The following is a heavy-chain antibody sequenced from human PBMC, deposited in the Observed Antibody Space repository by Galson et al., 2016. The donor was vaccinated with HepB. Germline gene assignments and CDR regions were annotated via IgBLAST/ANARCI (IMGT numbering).Heavy chain of an antibody. CDR3: ARHLRGVSTGSMDG. J-gene: IGHJ6*02. V-gene: IGHV5-51*01. Sequence: QSGADVKKPGESLKISCKGSGYSFTKYWIGWVRQMPGKGLEWMGIVYPGDSDTRYSPSFQGQVTMSADKSISTAYLQWSSLNAADTATYDCARHLRGVSTGSMDGWGQGTTVTVSS. CDR1: GYSFTKYW. CDR2: VYPGDSDT. D-gene: IGHD3-10*01.